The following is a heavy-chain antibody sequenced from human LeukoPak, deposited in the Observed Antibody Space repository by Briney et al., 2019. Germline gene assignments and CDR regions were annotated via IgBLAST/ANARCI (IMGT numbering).Heavy chain of an antibody. CDR3: ATEVRLDDSFDY. V-gene: IGHV1-24*01. CDR2: FDPEDGET. D-gene: IGHD6-19*01. Sequence: ASVKVSCKVSGYTLTELSMHWVRQAPGKGLEWMGGFDPEDGETIYAQKFQGRVTMTEDTSTDTAYMELSSLRSEDTAVYYCATEVRLDDSFDYWGQGTLVTVSS. CDR1: GYTLTELS. J-gene: IGHJ4*02.